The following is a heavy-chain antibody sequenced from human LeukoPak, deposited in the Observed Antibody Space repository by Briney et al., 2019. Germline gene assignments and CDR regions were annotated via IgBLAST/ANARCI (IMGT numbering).Heavy chain of an antibody. Sequence: GASVKVSCTASGYTFTGYYMHWVRQAPGQGLEWMGWINPNSGGTNYAQKFQGRVTMTRDTSISTAYMELSRLRSDDTAVYYCARGYGLVPYAMDVWGQGTTVTVSS. D-gene: IGHD3-16*01. V-gene: IGHV1-2*02. CDR3: ARGYGLVPYAMDV. CDR2: INPNSGGT. CDR1: GYTFTGYY. J-gene: IGHJ6*02.